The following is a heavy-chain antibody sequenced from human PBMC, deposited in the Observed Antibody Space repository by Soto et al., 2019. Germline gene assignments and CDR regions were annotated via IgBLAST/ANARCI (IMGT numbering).Heavy chain of an antibody. Sequence: TLSVTLTVHSYSIQSGDIYWTSMGKTPGAGLEWIGYIYYRGSTYYTQSLKSRVTISVDTSMNQFSLTLTSVTAADTAVYYCARDPARGGGSYLGYFDYWGQGTPVTVSS. CDR1: SYSIQSGDIY. D-gene: IGHD1-26*01. J-gene: IGHJ4*02. CDR2: IYYRGST. CDR3: ARDPARGGGSYLGYFDY. V-gene: IGHV4-30-4*01.